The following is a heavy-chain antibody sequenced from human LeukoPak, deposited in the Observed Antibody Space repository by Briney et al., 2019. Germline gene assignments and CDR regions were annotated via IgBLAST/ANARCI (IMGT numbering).Heavy chain of an antibody. V-gene: IGHV4-34*01. Sequence: PSETLSLTCAVYGGSFSGYYWSWIRQPQGKGLEWIGEINHSGSTNYNPSLKSRVTISVDTSKNQFSLKLSSVTAADTAVYYCARGRRYYYDSSGSGYFDYWGQGTLVTVSS. CDR2: INHSGST. J-gene: IGHJ4*02. CDR1: GGSFSGYY. CDR3: ARGRRYYYDSSGSGYFDY. D-gene: IGHD3-22*01.